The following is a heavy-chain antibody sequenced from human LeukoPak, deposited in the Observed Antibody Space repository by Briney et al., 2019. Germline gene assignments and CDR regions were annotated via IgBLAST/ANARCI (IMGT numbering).Heavy chain of an antibody. J-gene: IGHJ4*02. CDR3: AREKAVADYFDY. CDR1: GGSISSYY. V-gene: IGHV4-59*01. CDR2: IYYTGRT. D-gene: IGHD6-19*01. Sequence: SETLSLTCTVSGGSISSYYWSWIRQPPGKGLGWIGYIYYTGRTNYNPSLKSRVTFSVDTSMNQFSLKLSSVTAADTAVYYCAREKAVADYFDYWGQGTLVTVSS.